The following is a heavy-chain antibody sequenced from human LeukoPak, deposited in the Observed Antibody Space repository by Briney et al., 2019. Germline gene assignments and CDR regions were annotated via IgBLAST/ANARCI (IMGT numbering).Heavy chain of an antibody. J-gene: IGHJ4*02. D-gene: IGHD5-24*01. CDR3: ARDVEMGTIGHYFDS. CDR1: GASISSGTYY. CDR2: IYHSGST. V-gene: IGHV4-31*11. Sequence: PSQTLSLTCAVSGASISSGTYYWSWIRQHPGKGLEWSGYIYHSGSTFYNPSLKSRVTISADTSENQFSLNLRSVTAADTAIYYCARDVEMGTIGHYFDSWGQGTLVTVSS.